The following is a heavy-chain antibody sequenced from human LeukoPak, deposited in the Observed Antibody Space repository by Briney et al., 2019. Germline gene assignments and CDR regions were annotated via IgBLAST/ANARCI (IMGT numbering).Heavy chain of an antibody. CDR2: IYYRVTS. J-gene: IGHJ5*02. V-gene: IGHV4-59*12. CDR3: ARDREGLLGVHTFNWFDP. CDR1: GDSISTYY. D-gene: IGHD2/OR15-2a*01. Sequence: SETLSLTCTVSGDSISTYYWSWIRQPPGKGLEWIGYIYYRVTSDYNPSLKSRVTMSVDMSTRQISLKLSSVTAADTAVYYCARDREGLLGVHTFNWFDPWGQGTLVTVSS.